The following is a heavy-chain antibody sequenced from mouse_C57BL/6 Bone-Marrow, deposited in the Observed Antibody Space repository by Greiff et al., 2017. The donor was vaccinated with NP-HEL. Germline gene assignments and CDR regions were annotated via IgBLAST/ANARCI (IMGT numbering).Heavy chain of an antibody. CDR1: GYTFTDYE. J-gene: IGHJ4*01. CDR3: ARWRTAQATWDAMDY. CDR2: LDPEPGGT. D-gene: IGHD3-2*02. V-gene: IGHV1-15*01. Sequence: VQLQESGAELVRPGASVTLSCQASGYTFTDYEMPWVKQTPVHGLEWIGALDPEPGGTAYTEKFKGKSTLTADKSSSTAYMELRSLRSEDAAVYFCARWRTAQATWDAMDYWGQGTSVTVSS.